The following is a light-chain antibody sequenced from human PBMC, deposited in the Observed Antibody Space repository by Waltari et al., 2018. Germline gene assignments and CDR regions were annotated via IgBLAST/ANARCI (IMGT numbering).Light chain of an antibody. CDR2: DYT. Sequence: QSVLTQPPSVSGAPGQRVTISCTGSSSNIGAGYDLNWYPQLPGRAPKLLIFDYTNRPSGVPDRFSGSKSGSSASLAITGLQPEDEADYYCQSYDSSLSGSRDVIFGGGTKLTVL. CDR3: QSYDSSLSGSRDVI. V-gene: IGLV1-40*01. J-gene: IGLJ2*01. CDR1: SSNIGAGYD.